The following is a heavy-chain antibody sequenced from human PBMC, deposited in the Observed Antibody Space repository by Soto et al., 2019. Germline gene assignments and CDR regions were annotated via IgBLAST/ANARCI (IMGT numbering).Heavy chain of an antibody. CDR2: ITRDGSST. CDR1: GFSLSDYW. CDR3: ARGAYGYYYFDY. Sequence: EVQLVESGGGLVQPGGSLRLSCAASGFSLSDYWMHWVRQAPGEGLVWVSRITRDGSSTNYADSVKGRFTISRDNAKNTLYLQVNSLRGEDTAVYYCARGAYGYYYFDYWGQGTLVTVSS. J-gene: IGHJ4*02. D-gene: IGHD5-18*01. V-gene: IGHV3-74*01.